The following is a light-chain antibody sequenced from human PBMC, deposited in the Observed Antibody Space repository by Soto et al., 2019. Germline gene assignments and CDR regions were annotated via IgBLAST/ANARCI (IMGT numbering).Light chain of an antibody. Sequence: QSVLTQPASVSGSPGQSITISCTGTSSDVGGYNYVSWYQQHPGKAPKVMIYEVSNRPSGVSNRFSGSKSGNTASLTISGLQAEDEADYYCTSYTSSSTRKVFGGGTQLTVL. CDR1: SSDVGGYNY. V-gene: IGLV2-14*01. J-gene: IGLJ3*02. CDR3: TSYTSSSTRKV. CDR2: EVS.